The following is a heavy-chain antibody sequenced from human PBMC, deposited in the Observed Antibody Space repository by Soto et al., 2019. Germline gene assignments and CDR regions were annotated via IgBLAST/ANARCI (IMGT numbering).Heavy chain of an antibody. CDR3: ASVASDYYDYVWGSYRPEPARYHFDI. V-gene: IGHV1-69*13. CDR1: GGTFSSYA. CDR2: IIPIFGTA. D-gene: IGHD3-16*02. J-gene: IGHJ3*02. Sequence: ASVKVSCKASGGTFSSYAISWVRQAPGQGLEWMGGIIPIFGTANYAQKFQGRVTITADESTSTAYMELSSPRSEDTAVYYCASVASDYYDYVWGSYRPEPARYHFDIWGQGTMVTVSS.